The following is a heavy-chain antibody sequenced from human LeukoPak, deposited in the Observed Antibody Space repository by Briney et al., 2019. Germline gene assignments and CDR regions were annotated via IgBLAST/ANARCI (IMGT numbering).Heavy chain of an antibody. V-gene: IGHV4-31*03. CDR3: ARVWAGYNRNFFDR. J-gene: IGHJ4*02. CDR2: IYYTGST. CDR1: GGSISSGGYY. D-gene: IGHD3/OR15-3a*01. Sequence: SQTLSLTCTVSGGSISSGGYYWNWIRQHPGKGLEWIGYIYYTGSTDYNPSLKSRSTISVDTSKNQFSLKLSSVTAADTAVYYCARVWAGYNRNFFDRWGQGALVTVSS.